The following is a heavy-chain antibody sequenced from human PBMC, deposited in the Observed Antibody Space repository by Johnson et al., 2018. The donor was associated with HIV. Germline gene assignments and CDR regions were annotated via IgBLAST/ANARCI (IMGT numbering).Heavy chain of an antibody. J-gene: IGHJ3*02. CDR2: ISYDGSNK. V-gene: IGHV3-30*04. CDR1: GFTFSSYA. CDR3: ARSRGGSSEDAFDI. Sequence: QVQLVESGGGVVQPGRSLRLSCAASGFTFSSYAMHWVRQAPGKGLEWVAVISYDGSNKYYADAVKGRFTISRDNSKNTMYLQMNSRGAEDTAWYYCARSRGGSSEDAFDIWGQGTMVTVSS. D-gene: IGHD1-26*01.